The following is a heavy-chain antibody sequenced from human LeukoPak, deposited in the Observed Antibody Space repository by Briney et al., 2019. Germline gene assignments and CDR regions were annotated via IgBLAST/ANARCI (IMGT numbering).Heavy chain of an antibody. CDR3: VRGPGRGYDLEP. CDR1: VGSICNSY. Sequence: SETLSLTCAVSVGSICNSYCNWARQPPGKGLEFIGYISTGGDINYSPSLRSRATMSINPSNNQLSLTLTSVTTADTAVYFCVRGPGRGYDLEPWGQGSLVTVSS. V-gene: IGHV4-4*08. D-gene: IGHD3-22*01. J-gene: IGHJ5*02. CDR2: ISTGGDI.